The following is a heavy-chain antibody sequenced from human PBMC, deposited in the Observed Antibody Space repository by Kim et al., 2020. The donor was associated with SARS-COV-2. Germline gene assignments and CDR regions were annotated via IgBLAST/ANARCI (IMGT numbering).Heavy chain of an antibody. J-gene: IGHJ6*02. CDR3: VKVPVVGSGDNYHYYYGMDV. CDR2: ISYDGSNT. Sequence: GGSLRLSCAASGFTFSGYAMHWVRQAPGKGLEWVALISYDGSNTYYADSVKGRFTISRDNSKNTLYLQMNSLRPEDTAVYYCVKVPVVGSGDNYHYYYGMDVGGRGTTVTVAS. V-gene: IGHV3-30*18. CDR1: GFTFSGYA. D-gene: IGHD2-15*01.